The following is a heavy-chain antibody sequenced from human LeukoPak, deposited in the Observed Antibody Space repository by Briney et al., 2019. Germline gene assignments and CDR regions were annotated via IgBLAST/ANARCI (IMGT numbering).Heavy chain of an antibody. CDR2: IYYSGST. CDR1: GGSMSNNY. D-gene: IGHD4-17*01. V-gene: IGHV4-59*01. J-gene: IGHJ4*02. Sequence: SETLSLTCTVSGGSMSNNYWGWIRQPPGKGPEWIGYIYYSGSTNYNPSLRSRLTISVDTSKNQFSLKLTSVTAADTAVYYCARRTTTFFDYWGQGTLVTVSS. CDR3: ARRTTTFFDY.